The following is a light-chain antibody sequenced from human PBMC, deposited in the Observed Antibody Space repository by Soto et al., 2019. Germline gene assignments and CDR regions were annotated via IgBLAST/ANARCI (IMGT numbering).Light chain of an antibody. J-gene: IGKJ2*01. CDR1: QSVSNRY. CDR3: QQYSNSPPYT. V-gene: IGKV3-20*01. CDR2: GAS. Sequence: EIVLTQSPGTLSLSPGERATLSCWASQSVSNRYLAWYQQKPGQAPRLLIYGASSRATGIPDRFSGSGSGTDFTLTISRLEPEDSAVYYCQQYSNSPPYTFGQGTKLEIK.